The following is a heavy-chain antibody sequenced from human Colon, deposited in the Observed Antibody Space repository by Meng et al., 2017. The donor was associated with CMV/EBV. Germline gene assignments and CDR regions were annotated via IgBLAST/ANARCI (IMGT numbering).Heavy chain of an antibody. CDR1: GFTFSSYA. CDR3: AKGTVDIVVVPAAIQMSYYYYYGMDV. J-gene: IGHJ6*02. D-gene: IGHD2-2*03. CDR2: ISGSGGST. Sequence: GESLKISCAASGFTFSSYAMSWVRQAPGKGLEWVSAISGSGGSTYYADSVKGRFTISRDNSKNTLYLQMNSLRAEDTAVYYCAKGTVDIVVVPAAIQMSYYYYYGMDVWGQGTTVTVSS. V-gene: IGHV3-23*01.